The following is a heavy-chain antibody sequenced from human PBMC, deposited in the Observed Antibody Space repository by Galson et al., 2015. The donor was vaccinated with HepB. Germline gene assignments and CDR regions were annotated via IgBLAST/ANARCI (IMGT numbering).Heavy chain of an antibody. D-gene: IGHD2-2*02. CDR3: TRCLPFFCSGTSCSTPRFDS. CDR1: GFTFGDYA. CDR2: IRSRAFGGTT. V-gene: IGHV3-49*03. Sequence: SLRLSCAASGFTFGDYAITWFRQAPGKGLEWVGFIRSRAFGGTTEDAASVKGRFTFSRDDSKSTAYLQMNNLKPEDTAVYYCTRCLPFFCSGTSCSTPRFDSWGQGSLVTVSS. J-gene: IGHJ4*02.